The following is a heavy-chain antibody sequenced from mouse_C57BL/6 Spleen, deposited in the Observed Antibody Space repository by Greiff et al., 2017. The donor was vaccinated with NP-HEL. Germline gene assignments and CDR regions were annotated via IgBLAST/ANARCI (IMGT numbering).Heavy chain of an antibody. Sequence: VQLQQSGAELVRPGTSVKMSCKASGYTFTNYWIGWAKQRPGHGLEWIGDIYPGGGYTNYNEKFKGKATLTADKSSSTAYMQFSSLTSEDSAIYYCARVPDGSSYPFDYWGQGTTLTVSS. J-gene: IGHJ2*01. D-gene: IGHD1-1*01. CDR1: GYTFTNYW. CDR3: ARVPDGSSYPFDY. V-gene: IGHV1-63*01. CDR2: IYPGGGYT.